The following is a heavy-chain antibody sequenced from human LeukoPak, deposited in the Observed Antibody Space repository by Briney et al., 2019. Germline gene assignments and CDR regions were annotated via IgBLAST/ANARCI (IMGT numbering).Heavy chain of an antibody. CDR2: ITGSDSST. J-gene: IGHJ4*02. D-gene: IGHD3-3*01. CDR3: AKDTEDFWSGRDYFAY. CDR1: GFTFSSYA. Sequence: GGSLRLSCAASGFTFSSYAMSWVRQAPGKWLEWVSAITGSDSSTYYGDSVKGRFTISRDNSKNTLYLQMNSLRAEDTAVYYCAKDTEDFWSGRDYFAYWGQGILVTVSS. V-gene: IGHV3-23*01.